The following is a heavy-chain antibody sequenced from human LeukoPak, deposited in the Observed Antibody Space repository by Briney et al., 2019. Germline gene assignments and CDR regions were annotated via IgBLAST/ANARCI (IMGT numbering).Heavy chain of an antibody. CDR1: GFTFSSYA. V-gene: IGHV3-23*01. CDR2: ISGSGGST. J-gene: IGHJ4*02. CDR3: ARDWYCSSTSCYGLLNFDY. Sequence: GGSLRLSCAASGFTFSSYAMSWVRQAPGKGLEWVSAISGSGGSTYYADSVKGRFTISRDNSKNTLYLQMNSLRAEDTAVYYCARDWYCSSTSCYGLLNFDYWGQGTLVTVSS. D-gene: IGHD2-2*01.